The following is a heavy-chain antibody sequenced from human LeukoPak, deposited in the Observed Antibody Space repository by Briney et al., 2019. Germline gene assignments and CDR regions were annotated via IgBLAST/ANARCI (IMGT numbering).Heavy chain of an antibody. J-gene: IGHJ4*02. CDR2: ISGDGGST. V-gene: IGHV3-43*02. Sequence: GGSLRLSCATSGFTFDDYAMHWVRQAPGKGLEWVSLISGDGGSTYYADSVKGRFTISRDNSKNSLYLQMNSLRTEDTALYYCATMATIPDHYFDYWGQGTLVTVSS. CDR1: GFTFDDYA. CDR3: ATMATIPDHYFDY. D-gene: IGHD5-24*01.